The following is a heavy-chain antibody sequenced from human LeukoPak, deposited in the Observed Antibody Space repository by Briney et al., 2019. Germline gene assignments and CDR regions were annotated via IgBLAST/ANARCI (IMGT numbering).Heavy chain of an antibody. Sequence: PGGSLRPSCAASGFTFSSYSMNWVRQAPGKGLEWVSSISSSSSYIYYADSVKGRFTISRDNAKNSLYLQMNSLRAEDTAVYYCARDRCSSTSCSFDYWGQGTLVTVSS. J-gene: IGHJ4*02. CDR3: ARDRCSSTSCSFDY. CDR1: GFTFSSYS. CDR2: ISSSSSYI. V-gene: IGHV3-21*01. D-gene: IGHD2-2*01.